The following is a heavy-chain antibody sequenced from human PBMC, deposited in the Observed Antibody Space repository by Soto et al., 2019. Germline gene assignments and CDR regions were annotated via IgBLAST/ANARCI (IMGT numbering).Heavy chain of an antibody. V-gene: IGHV3-33*01. D-gene: IGHD3-10*01. CDR3: VRERSPFDAFDI. CDR2: IWANGINA. J-gene: IGHJ3*02. Sequence: GGSLRLSCAASGFRFSTYGMHWVRQAPGKGLEWVAVIWANGINAYYADSVRGRFTISRDNSKNTLDLQMSSLRAEDSALYYCVRERSPFDAFDIWGPGTMVTVSS. CDR1: GFRFSTYG.